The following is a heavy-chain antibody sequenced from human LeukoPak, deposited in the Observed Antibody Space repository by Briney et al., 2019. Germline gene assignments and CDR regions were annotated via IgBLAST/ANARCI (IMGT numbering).Heavy chain of an antibody. V-gene: IGHV1-18*01. D-gene: IGHD5-18*01. CDR1: GYTFTSYG. CDR2: ISAYNGNT. Sequence: ASVKVSCKASGYTFTSYGISWVRQAPGQGLEWMGWISAYNGNTNYAQKFQGRVTITADKSTSTAYMELSSLRSEDTAVYYCARERYSYGFDYWGQGTLVTVSS. J-gene: IGHJ4*02. CDR3: ARERYSYGFDY.